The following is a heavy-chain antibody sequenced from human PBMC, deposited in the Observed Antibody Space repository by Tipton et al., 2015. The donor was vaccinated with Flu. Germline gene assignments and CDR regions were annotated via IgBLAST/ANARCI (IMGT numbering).Heavy chain of an antibody. CDR1: GYSFTAHY. D-gene: IGHD5-24*01. CDR2: INANDNGT. J-gene: IGHJ3*02. CDR3: ARDGAGYNGAFDM. Sequence: QLVQSGAELKKPGASVKVSCQGSGYSFTAHYMHWVRQAPGQGLEWMGWINANDNGTRYPQKFQDRVRMTRDTSISTVYMELSRLSSDDTAMYYCARDGAGYNGAFDMWGQGTMVTVSS. V-gene: IGHV1-2*02.